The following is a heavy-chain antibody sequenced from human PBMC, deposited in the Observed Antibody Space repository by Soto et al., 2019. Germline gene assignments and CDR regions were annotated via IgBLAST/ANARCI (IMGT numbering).Heavy chain of an antibody. V-gene: IGHV3-74*01. CDR3: ARVGGGYCSGGSCYGRAFDI. Sequence: PGGSLRLSCAASGFTFSSYWMHWVLQAPGKGLVWVSRINSDGSSTSYADSVKGRFTISRDNAKNTLYLQMNSLRAEDTAVYYCARVGGGYCSGGSCYGRAFDIWGQGTMVT. D-gene: IGHD2-15*01. CDR1: GFTFSSYW. J-gene: IGHJ3*02. CDR2: INSDGSST.